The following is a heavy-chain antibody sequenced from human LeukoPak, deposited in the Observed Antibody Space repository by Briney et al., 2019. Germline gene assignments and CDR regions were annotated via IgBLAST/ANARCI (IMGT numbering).Heavy chain of an antibody. Sequence: PGRSLRLSCAASGFSFSSDGMHWVRQAPGKGLEWVAIIWYDGSNKYYADFVKGRFTISRDNSKNTLYLQMNSLRAEDTAVYYCARPMHGNQYYFDYWGQGTLVPVSS. CDR2: IWYDGSNK. J-gene: IGHJ4*02. CDR3: ARPMHGNQYYFDY. D-gene: IGHD4-23*01. CDR1: GFSFSSDG. V-gene: IGHV3-33*01.